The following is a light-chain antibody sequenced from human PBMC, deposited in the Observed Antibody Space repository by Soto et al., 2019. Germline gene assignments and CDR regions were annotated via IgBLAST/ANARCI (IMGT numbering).Light chain of an antibody. CDR1: QSISDY. CDR3: QQRSDWAFT. J-gene: IGKJ3*01. Sequence: EIVLTQSPATLSLSPGERATLSCRASQSISDYLGWYQQKPGQAPRLLIYDASNRATGIPARFSGSVSGTDFTLTISSLEPDDFAVYYCQQRSDWAFTFGPGTKVDIK. CDR2: DAS. V-gene: IGKV3-11*01.